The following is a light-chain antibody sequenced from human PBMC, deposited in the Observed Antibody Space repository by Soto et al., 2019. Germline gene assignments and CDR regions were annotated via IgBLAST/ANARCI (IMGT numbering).Light chain of an antibody. CDR3: QWYSSSPTWT. Sequence: EIVLTQSPGTLSLSPGERATLSCRASQSISSNYLAWYQQKPGQAPRLLIYGASSRATGIPDRFSGSGSGTDFTLTISRLEPEDFAVYYCQWYSSSPTWTFGQGTKVEVK. V-gene: IGKV3-20*01. CDR1: QSISSNY. J-gene: IGKJ1*01. CDR2: GAS.